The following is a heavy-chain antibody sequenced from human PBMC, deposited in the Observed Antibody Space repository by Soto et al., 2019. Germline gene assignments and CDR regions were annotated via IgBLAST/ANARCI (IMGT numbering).Heavy chain of an antibody. CDR2: IGGSGGST. CDR1: GFTFSSYA. D-gene: IGHD3-22*01. CDR3: AKDPYYYDTSEMDV. J-gene: IGHJ6*02. Sequence: PGGSLRLSCAASGFTFSSYAMSWVRQAPGKGLEWVSAIGGSGGSTYYADSVKGRFTISRDNSKNTLSLQMNSLRAEDTAVYYCAKDPYYYDTSEMDVWGQGTTVTVSS. V-gene: IGHV3-23*01.